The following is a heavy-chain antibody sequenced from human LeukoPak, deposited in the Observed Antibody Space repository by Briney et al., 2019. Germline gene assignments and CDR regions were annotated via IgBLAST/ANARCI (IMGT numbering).Heavy chain of an antibody. Sequence: ASVKVSCRASGYTFTGYYMHWVRLAPGQGLEWMGRINPNSGGTNYAQKFQGRVTMTRDTSISTAYMELSRLRSDDTAVYYCARVRAAAGTAVEGSDYWGQGTLVTVSS. V-gene: IGHV1-2*06. D-gene: IGHD6-13*01. CDR1: GYTFTGYY. J-gene: IGHJ4*02. CDR3: ARVRAAAGTAVEGSDY. CDR2: INPNSGGT.